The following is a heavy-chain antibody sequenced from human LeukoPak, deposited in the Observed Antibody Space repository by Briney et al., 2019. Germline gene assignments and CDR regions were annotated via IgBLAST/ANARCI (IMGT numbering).Heavy chain of an antibody. D-gene: IGHD3-3*01. CDR3: ARDLPARSGYPKNWFDP. V-gene: IGHV1-46*01. Sequence: GAPVKVSCKASGYTFTSYYMHWVRQAPGQGLEWMGIINPSGGSTSYAQKFQGRVTMTRDTSTSTVYMELSSLRSEDTAVYYCARDLPARSGYPKNWFDPWGQGTLVTVSS. CDR1: GYTFTSYY. CDR2: INPSGGST. J-gene: IGHJ5*02.